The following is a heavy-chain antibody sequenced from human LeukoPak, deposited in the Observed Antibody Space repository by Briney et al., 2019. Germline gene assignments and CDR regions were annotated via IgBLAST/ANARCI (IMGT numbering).Heavy chain of an antibody. D-gene: IGHD2-2*01. CDR1: GGSISSYY. CDR3: ARGWGYCSSTSCYHNWFDP. Sequence: PSETLSLTCTVSGGSISSYYWSWIRQPPGKGLEWIRYIYYSGSTNYNPSLKSRVTISVDTSKNQFSLKLCSVTAADTAVYYCARGWGYCSSTSCYHNWFDPWGQGTLVTVSS. J-gene: IGHJ5*02. CDR2: IYYSGST. V-gene: IGHV4-59*01.